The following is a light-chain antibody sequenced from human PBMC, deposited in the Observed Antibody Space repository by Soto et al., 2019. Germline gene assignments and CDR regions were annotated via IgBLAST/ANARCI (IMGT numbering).Light chain of an antibody. CDR2: AAS. Sequence: DIQLTQSPSSLSAYVGDRVTITCRASQSISTHLNWYQQTPGKAPKLLIYAASNLQRWVPSRFSGSGSGTDFTLTISSLQHEDFGTYFCQRRYSPQWTLGQGTKVDIK. CDR3: QRRYSPQWT. CDR1: QSISTH. V-gene: IGKV1-39*01. J-gene: IGKJ1*01.